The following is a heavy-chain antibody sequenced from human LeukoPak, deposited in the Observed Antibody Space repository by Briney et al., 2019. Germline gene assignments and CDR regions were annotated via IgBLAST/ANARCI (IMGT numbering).Heavy chain of an antibody. D-gene: IGHD5-18*01. CDR1: GYIFSDYY. CDR3: AREGGVDTAMVY. J-gene: IGHJ4*02. CDR2: INPNSGGT. V-gene: IGHV1-2*02. Sequence: GASVKVSCEASGYIFSDYYIHWLRQAPGQGLEWMGWINPNSGGTNYPQKFQGRVTMTRDTSISTAYMELSRLRSDDTAVYYCAREGGVDTAMVYWGQGTLVTVSS.